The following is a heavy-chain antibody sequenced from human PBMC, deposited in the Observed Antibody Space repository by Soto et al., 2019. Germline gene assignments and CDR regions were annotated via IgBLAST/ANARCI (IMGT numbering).Heavy chain of an antibody. V-gene: IGHV1-46*01. J-gene: IGHJ4*02. CDR2: INPSGGST. CDR1: GYTLTSYY. CDR3: ARDHSAYYYDSSGYSAIDY. Sequence: ASVKVSCKASGYTLTSYYMHWVRQAPGQGLEWMGIINPSGGSTSYAQKFQGRVTMTRDTSTSTVYMELSSLRSEDTAVYYCARDHSAYYYDSSGYSAIDYWGQGTLVTVSS. D-gene: IGHD3-22*01.